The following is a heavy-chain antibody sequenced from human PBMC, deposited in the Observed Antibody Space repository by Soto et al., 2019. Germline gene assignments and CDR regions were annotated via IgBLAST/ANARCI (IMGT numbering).Heavy chain of an antibody. V-gene: IGHV4-61*01. CDR2: IYYSGST. D-gene: IGHD6-19*01. J-gene: IGHJ5*02. Sequence: SETLSLTCTVSGGSVSSGSYYWSWIRQPPGKGLEWIGYIYYSGSTNYNPSLKSRVTISVDTSKNQFSLKLSSVTAADTAVYYCARAGLREQWLAYSNWFDPWGQGTLVTVSS. CDR1: GGSVSSGSYY. CDR3: ARAGLREQWLAYSNWFDP.